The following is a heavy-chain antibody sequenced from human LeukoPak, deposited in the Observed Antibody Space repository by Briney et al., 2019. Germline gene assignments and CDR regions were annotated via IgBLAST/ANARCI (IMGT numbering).Heavy chain of an antibody. J-gene: IGHJ4*02. V-gene: IGHV1-8*01. CDR3: ARVAGNCGGDCYRLLY. D-gene: IGHD2-21*01. CDR2: MNPNSGNT. CDR1: GYTFTHYD. Sequence: ASVKVSCKASGYTFTHYDLHWVRQATGQGLDGLGWMNPNSGNTGYAQKIQGRVTMTRNTSISTAYMEMSNLRSEDTAVYYCARVAGNCGGDCYRLLYWGQGTLVTVSS.